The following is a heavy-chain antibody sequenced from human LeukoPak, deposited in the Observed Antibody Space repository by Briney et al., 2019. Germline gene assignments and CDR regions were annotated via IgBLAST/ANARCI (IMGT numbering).Heavy chain of an antibody. Sequence: APVKVSCKASGYTFTGYYMHWVRRAPGQGLEWMGWINPNSGGTNYAQKFQGWVTMTRDTSISTAYMELSRLRSDDTAVYYCARAGPYDSSGYSIDYWGQGTLVTVSS. V-gene: IGHV1-2*04. J-gene: IGHJ4*02. CDR1: GYTFTGYY. CDR2: INPNSGGT. D-gene: IGHD3-22*01. CDR3: ARAGPYDSSGYSIDY.